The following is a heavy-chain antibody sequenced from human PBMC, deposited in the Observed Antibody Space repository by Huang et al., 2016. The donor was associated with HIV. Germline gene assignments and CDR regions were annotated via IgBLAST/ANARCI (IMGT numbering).Heavy chain of an antibody. J-gene: IGHJ4*02. D-gene: IGHD6-13*01. CDR1: GFTFSSYG. V-gene: IGHV3-30*18. Sequence: QVQLVESGGGVVQPGRSLRISCAASGFTFSSYGMHWVRQATGKGLGWVAGISYDAKTKNYANSLKGRFSISRDNSKTTVYLQLNSLRLEDTAVYYCAKGGSAAAVLDFWGQGTLVTVSS. CDR2: ISYDAKTK. CDR3: AKGGSAAAVLDF.